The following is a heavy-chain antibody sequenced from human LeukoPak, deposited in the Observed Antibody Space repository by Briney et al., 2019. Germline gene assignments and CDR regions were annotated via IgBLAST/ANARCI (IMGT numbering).Heavy chain of an antibody. CDR3: AKGMGIAVASPFDY. CDR2: ISGSGGST. Sequence: GGSLRLSCAASGFTFSSYAMSWVRQAPGKGLEWVSAISGSGGSTYYADSVKGRFTISRDNSKNTLYQQMNSLRAEDTAVYYCAKGMGIAVASPFDYWGQGTLVTVSS. J-gene: IGHJ4*02. CDR1: GFTFSSYA. V-gene: IGHV3-23*01. D-gene: IGHD6-19*01.